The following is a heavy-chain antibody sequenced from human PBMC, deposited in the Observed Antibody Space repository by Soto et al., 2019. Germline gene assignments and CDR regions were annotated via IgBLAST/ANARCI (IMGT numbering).Heavy chain of an antibody. CDR2: IYYSGIT. CDR3: ARDDSSSVLDY. D-gene: IGHD6-6*01. J-gene: IGHJ4*02. CDR1: GGSISSYY. Sequence: SETLSLTCTVSGGSISSYYWSWIRQPPGKGLEWIGYIYYSGITNYNPSLKSRVTISVDTSKNQFSLKLSSVTAADTAVYYCARDDSSSVLDYWGQGTLVTVS. V-gene: IGHV4-59*01.